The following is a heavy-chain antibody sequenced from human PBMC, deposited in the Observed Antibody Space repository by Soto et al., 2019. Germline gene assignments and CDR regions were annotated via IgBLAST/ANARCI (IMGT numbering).Heavy chain of an antibody. D-gene: IGHD6-13*01. Sequence: ASVKVSCKASGGTFSSYTISWVRQAPGQGLEWMGRIIPILGVANYAQKFQGRVTITADKSTSTAYMELSSLRSEDTAVHYCARSIAAAGTEFGYWGQGTLVTVSS. CDR3: ARSIAAAGTEFGY. V-gene: IGHV1-69*02. CDR1: GGTFSSYT. CDR2: IIPILGVA. J-gene: IGHJ4*02.